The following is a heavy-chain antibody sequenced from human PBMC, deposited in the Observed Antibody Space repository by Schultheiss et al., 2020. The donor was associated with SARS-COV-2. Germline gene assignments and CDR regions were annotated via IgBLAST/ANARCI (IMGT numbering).Heavy chain of an antibody. V-gene: IGHV5-51*01. D-gene: IGHD6-13*01. Sequence: GESLKISCKGSGYSFTSYWISWVRQMPGKGLEWMGIICPGDSQTKYSPSFEGQVTISADKSISTAYLQWISLKASDTAIYYCARLLSSSWGTWGQGTLVTVSS. CDR1: GYSFTSYW. CDR2: ICPGDSQT. CDR3: ARLLSSSWGT. J-gene: IGHJ5*02.